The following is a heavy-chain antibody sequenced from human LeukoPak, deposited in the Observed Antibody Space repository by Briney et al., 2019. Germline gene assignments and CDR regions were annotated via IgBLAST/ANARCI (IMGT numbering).Heavy chain of an antibody. J-gene: IGHJ4*02. Sequence: PSQTLSLTCAVSGASISSGGYSWSWIRQPPGKGLEWIGYIYHSGSTYYNPSLKSRVTISVDRSKNQFSLKLSSVTAADTAVYYCARVGATTRAFDYWGQGTLVTVSS. V-gene: IGHV4-30-2*01. CDR2: IYHSGST. CDR1: GASISSGGYS. D-gene: IGHD1-26*01. CDR3: ARVGATTRAFDY.